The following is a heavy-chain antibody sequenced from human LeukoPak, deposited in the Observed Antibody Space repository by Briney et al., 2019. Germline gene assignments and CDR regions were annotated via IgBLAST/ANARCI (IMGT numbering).Heavy chain of an antibody. CDR1: GYTFTSYY. CDR2: INPSGGST. D-gene: IGHD3-22*01. CDR3: AGYASSGRRDAFDI. Sequence: ASVKVSCKASGYTFTSYYMHWVRQAPGQGLEWMGIINPSGGSTNYAQKFQGRITMTRDTSTSTVYMELSSLRSEDTAVYYCAGYASSGRRDAFDIWGQGTMVTVSS. V-gene: IGHV1-46*01. J-gene: IGHJ3*02.